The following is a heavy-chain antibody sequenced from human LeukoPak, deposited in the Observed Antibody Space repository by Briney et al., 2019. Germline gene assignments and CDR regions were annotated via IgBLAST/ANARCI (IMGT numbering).Heavy chain of an antibody. V-gene: IGHV1-2*02. J-gene: IGHJ4*02. CDR3: ARSPRYCSGGDCYVDY. CDR1: GYTFTGYY. D-gene: IGHD2-15*01. CDR2: INPTSGGT. Sequence: ASVKVSCKASGYTFTGYYIHWVRQAPGQGLEWMGWINPTSGGTNYAQKFQGRVTTTGDTSISTVYMELSGLKSDDTAVYYCARSPRYCSGGDCYVDYWGQGTLVTVSS.